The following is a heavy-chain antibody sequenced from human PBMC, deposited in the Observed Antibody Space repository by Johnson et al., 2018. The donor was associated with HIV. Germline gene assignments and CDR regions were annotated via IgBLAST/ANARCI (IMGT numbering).Heavy chain of an antibody. Sequence: VQLVESGGGVVRPGGSLRLSCAVSGFTFEDYGMSWVRQAPGKGLEWVSGINWNGGSTGYADFVKGRFTISRDSAKNSLYLQMNSLRAEDTAVYYCARVGATAAFDIWGQGTMVTVSS. D-gene: IGHD1-26*01. CDR3: ARVGATAAFDI. J-gene: IGHJ3*02. CDR2: INWNGGST. CDR1: GFTFEDYG. V-gene: IGHV3-20*04.